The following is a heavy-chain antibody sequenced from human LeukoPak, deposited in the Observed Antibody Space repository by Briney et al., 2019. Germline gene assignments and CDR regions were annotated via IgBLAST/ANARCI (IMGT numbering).Heavy chain of an antibody. Sequence: GGSLRLSCAASGFTFSGYSMYWVRQAPGKGLEYVSAISSDGGSTYYADSVKGRFTISRDNSKNTLYLQLDSLRAEDMAVYYCAKAAFYYYKDVWGKGTTVTVSS. D-gene: IGHD6-25*01. V-gene: IGHV3-64*02. CDR1: GFTFSGYS. CDR3: AKAAFYYYKDV. J-gene: IGHJ6*03. CDR2: ISSDGGST.